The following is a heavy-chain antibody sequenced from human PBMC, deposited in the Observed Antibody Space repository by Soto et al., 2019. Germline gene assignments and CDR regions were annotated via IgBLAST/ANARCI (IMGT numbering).Heavy chain of an antibody. CDR2: IIPIFGTA. Sequence: ASVKVSCKASGGTFSSYAISWVRQAPGQGLEWMGGIIPIFGTANYAQKFQGRVTITADESTSTAYMELSSLRSEDTAVYYCARGMNYYDSSGYYGWGLDAFDIWGQGTMVTVS. CDR1: GGTFSSYA. CDR3: ARGMNYYDSSGYYGWGLDAFDI. J-gene: IGHJ3*02. D-gene: IGHD3-22*01. V-gene: IGHV1-69*13.